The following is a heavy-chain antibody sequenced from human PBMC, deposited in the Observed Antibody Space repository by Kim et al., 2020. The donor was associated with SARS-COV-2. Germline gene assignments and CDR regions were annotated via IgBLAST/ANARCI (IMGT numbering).Heavy chain of an antibody. Sequence: VKGRFTISRDNAKNALYLQRNSLRAEDTAVYYCARTLEWLFLFSYGMDVWGQGTTVTVSS. D-gene: IGHD3-3*01. V-gene: IGHV3-7*04. CDR3: ARTLEWLFLFSYGMDV. J-gene: IGHJ6*02.